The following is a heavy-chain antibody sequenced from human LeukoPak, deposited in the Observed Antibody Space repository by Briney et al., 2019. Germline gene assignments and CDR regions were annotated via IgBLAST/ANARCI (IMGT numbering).Heavy chain of an antibody. CDR3: ARGPSFGSSSRFDY. J-gene: IGHJ4*02. V-gene: IGHV4-31*03. D-gene: IGHD6-6*01. CDR2: ISFRGNT. Sequence: PSETLSLTCTVSGGSMSRGGDFWSWIRQHPGKGLEWIAYISFRGNTYYNPSLKSRLTKSLDTSKSQFSLQLNSVTAADTAVYYCARGPSFGSSSRFDYWGQGTLVTVSS. CDR1: GGSMSRGGDF.